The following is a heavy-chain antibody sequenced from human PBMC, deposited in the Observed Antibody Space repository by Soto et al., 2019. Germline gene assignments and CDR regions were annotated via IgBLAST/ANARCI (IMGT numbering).Heavy chain of an antibody. D-gene: IGHD6-13*01. CDR3: ARGSIAAADNWFDP. V-gene: IGHV4-30-2*01. J-gene: IGHJ5*02. CDR1: GGSISSGGYS. Sequence: PSETLSLTCAVSGGSISSGGYSWSWIRQPPGKGLEWIGYIYHSGSTYYNPSLKSRVTISVDRSKNQFSLKLSSVTAAATAVYYCARGSIAAADNWFDPWGQGTLVTVSS. CDR2: IYHSGST.